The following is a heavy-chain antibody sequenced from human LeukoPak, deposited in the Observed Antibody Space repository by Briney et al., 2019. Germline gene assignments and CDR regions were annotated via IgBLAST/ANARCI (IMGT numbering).Heavy chain of an antibody. J-gene: IGHJ6*02. V-gene: IGHV3-23*01. Sequence: GGSLRLSCAASGFTFSTYAMGWVRQTPGKGLEWVSAISGSGGSTYYADSVKGRFTISRDNSKSTLYLQMNSLRAEDTAVYYCAKSRVSYYYGMDVWGQGTTVTVSS. CDR3: AKSRVSYYYGMDV. CDR1: GFTFSTYA. CDR2: ISGSGGST.